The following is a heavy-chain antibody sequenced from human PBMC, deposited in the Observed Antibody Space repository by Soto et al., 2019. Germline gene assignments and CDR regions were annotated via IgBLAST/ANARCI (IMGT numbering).Heavy chain of an antibody. J-gene: IGHJ4*02. Sequence: GGSLILSCAASGFTFSSYFMHWVRQAPGKGLEWVAVISYDGSNKYYADSVKGRFTISRDNSKNTLYLQMNSLRAEDTAVYYCAKDSYVGATFLDYWGQGTLVTVSS. CDR1: GFTFSSYF. V-gene: IGHV3-30*18. CDR2: ISYDGSNK. D-gene: IGHD1-26*01. CDR3: AKDSYVGATFLDY.